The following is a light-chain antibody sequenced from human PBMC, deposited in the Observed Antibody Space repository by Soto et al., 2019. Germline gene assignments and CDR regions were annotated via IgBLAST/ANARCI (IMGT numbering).Light chain of an antibody. V-gene: IGKV4-1*01. CDR2: WAS. Sequence: DIVMTQSPDSLAVSLGERAIINCKSSQSVLYSSNNKNYLAWYQQKPGQPPKLLIYWASTRESGVPDRFSGSGSGTDFTLTISSLQAEDVAVYYCQQYWSTPRFTFGPGTKVDIK. J-gene: IGKJ3*01. CDR3: QQYWSTPRFT. CDR1: QSVLYSSNNKNY.